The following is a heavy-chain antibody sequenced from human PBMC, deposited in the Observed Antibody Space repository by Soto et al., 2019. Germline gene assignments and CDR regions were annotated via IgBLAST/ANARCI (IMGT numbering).Heavy chain of an antibody. Sequence: SETLSLTCAVYGGSFSGYYWSWIRQPPGKGLEWIGEINHSGSTNYNPSLKSRVTISVDTSKNQFSLKLSSVTAADTAVYYCARGLRQPAAHFDYWGQGTLVTVSS. CDR3: ARGLRQPAAHFDY. D-gene: IGHD2-2*01. J-gene: IGHJ4*02. CDR1: GGSFSGYY. V-gene: IGHV4-34*01. CDR2: INHSGST.